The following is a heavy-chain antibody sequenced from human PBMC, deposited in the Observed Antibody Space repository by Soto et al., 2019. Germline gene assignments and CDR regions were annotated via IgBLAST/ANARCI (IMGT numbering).Heavy chain of an antibody. V-gene: IGHV4-39*01. CDR1: GDSLSSSTYF. CDR3: ARAMTGVKITFDV. D-gene: IGHD3-10*01. Sequence: QLQLQESGPGLVKPSETLSLTCTVSGDSLSSSTYFLGWISQPPGYGLEWIGSIQDSGNTYYNPSLKRRLTSVVDPSRNQLALKLSCVTEADTCVYLGARAMTGVKITFDVWGEGTMGTVSS. J-gene: IGHJ3*01. CDR2: IQDSGNT.